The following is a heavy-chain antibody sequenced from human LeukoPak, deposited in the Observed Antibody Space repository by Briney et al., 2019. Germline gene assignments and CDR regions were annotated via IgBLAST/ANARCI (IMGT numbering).Heavy chain of an antibody. CDR1: GFTLSSYW. CDR2: IDPYGSGT. V-gene: IGHV3-74*01. D-gene: IGHD3-10*02. CDR3: AELGITMIGGV. Sequence: GGSLRLSCAASGFTLSSYWMHWVRQAPGKGLVWVSRIDPYGSGTSFADSVKGRFTISRDNAKNSLYLQMNSLRAEHTAVYYCAELGITMIGGVWGKGTTVTISS. J-gene: IGHJ6*04.